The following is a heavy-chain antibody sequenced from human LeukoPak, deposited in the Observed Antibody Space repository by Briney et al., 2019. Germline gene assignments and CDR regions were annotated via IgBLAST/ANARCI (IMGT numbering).Heavy chain of an antibody. Sequence: GGSLRLSCAASGFTFSSYSMNWVRQAPGKGLEWVSSISSSSTYMYYTDSVKGRFTISRDNAKNSLFLHMNSLRAEDTAVYYCARERGAGLSSSWVDYWGQGTLVTVSS. D-gene: IGHD6-13*01. J-gene: IGHJ4*02. CDR1: GFTFSSYS. CDR3: ARERGAGLSSSWVDY. CDR2: ISSSSTYM. V-gene: IGHV3-21*01.